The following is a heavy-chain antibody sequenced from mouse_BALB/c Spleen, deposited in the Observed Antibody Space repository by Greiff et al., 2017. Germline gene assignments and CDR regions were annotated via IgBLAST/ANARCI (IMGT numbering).Heavy chain of an antibody. CDR3: TTCMGRYDWFAY. J-gene: IGHJ3*01. V-gene: IGHV1S16*01. CDR1: GYAFSSYY. CDR2: INPSNGGT. D-gene: IGHD2-10*02. Sequence: VKLMESGAELVRPGSSVKISCKASGYAFSSYYMYWVKQRPGQGLEWIGGINPSNGGTNFNEKFKSKATLTVDKSSSTAYMQLSSLTSEDSAVYYCTTCMGRYDWFAYWGQGTLVTVSA.